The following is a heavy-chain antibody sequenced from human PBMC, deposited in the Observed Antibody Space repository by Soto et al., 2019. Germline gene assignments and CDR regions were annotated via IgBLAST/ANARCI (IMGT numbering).Heavy chain of an antibody. CDR3: TTDLSDSSGYNDY. D-gene: IGHD3-22*01. J-gene: IGHJ4*02. V-gene: IGHV3-15*07. Sequence: GGSLRLSCAASGFTFSNAWMNWVRQAPGKGLEWVGRIKSKTDGGTTDYAAPVKGRFTISRDDSKNTLYLQMNSLKTEDTAVYYCTTDLSDSSGYNDYWGQGTLVTVSS. CDR2: IKSKTDGGTT. CDR1: GFTFSNAW.